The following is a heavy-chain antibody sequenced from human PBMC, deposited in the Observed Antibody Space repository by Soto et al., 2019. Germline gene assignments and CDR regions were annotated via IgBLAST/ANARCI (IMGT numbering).Heavy chain of an antibody. D-gene: IGHD6-19*01. CDR1: GSSVSTFG. V-gene: IGHV3-48*01. CDR2: ISSSSTTI. Sequence: GGSLRLSCVASGSSVSTFGMDWVRQAPGEGLEWVAYISSSSTTIFYGGSVKGRFTASRDNAENSMYLEMNNLRVEDTAIYYCARDKGGSVAGFNWFDPWGHGTLVTVSS. CDR3: ARDKGGSVAGFNWFDP. J-gene: IGHJ5*02.